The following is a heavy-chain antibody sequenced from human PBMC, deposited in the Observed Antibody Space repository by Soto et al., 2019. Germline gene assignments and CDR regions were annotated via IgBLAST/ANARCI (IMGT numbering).Heavy chain of an antibody. CDR2: IYHSGST. Sequence: SETLSLTCAVSSGSISSSNWWSWVRQPPGKGLEWIGEIYHSGSTNYNPSLKSRVTISVDKSKNQFSLKLSSVTAADTAVYYCARANKQLVPRGLCMDVWGKGTTVTVSS. D-gene: IGHD6-13*01. CDR1: SGSISSSNW. V-gene: IGHV4-4*02. CDR3: ARANKQLVPRGLCMDV. J-gene: IGHJ6*03.